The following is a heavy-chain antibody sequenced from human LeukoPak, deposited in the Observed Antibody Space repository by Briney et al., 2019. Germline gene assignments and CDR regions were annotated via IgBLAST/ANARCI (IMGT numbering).Heavy chain of an antibody. V-gene: IGHV4-4*07. D-gene: IGHD1-26*01. Sequence: SETLSLTCTVSGGSITSYYWSWIRQPAGKGLEWIGRIYTSGSTNYNPSLKSRVTMSVDTSNNQFSLKLSSVTAADTAVYYCVRSGGSGTYYDGSFDYWGRGTLVTVSS. CDR1: GGSITSYY. CDR2: IYTSGST. CDR3: VRSGGSGTYYDGSFDY. J-gene: IGHJ4*02.